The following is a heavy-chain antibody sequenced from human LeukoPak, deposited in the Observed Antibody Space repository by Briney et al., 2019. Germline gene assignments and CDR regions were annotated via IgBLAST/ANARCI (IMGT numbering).Heavy chain of an antibody. CDR3: GRHDYGDSSAAFDI. CDR2: IYRTGRT. J-gene: IGHJ3*02. CDR1: GDSISNNYL. D-gene: IGHD4-17*01. Sequence: SGTLSLTCAVSGDSISNNYLWRWVRQFPGKGLEYIGEIYRTGRTNYNPSLKSRVTISIDKSENQFSLNLRSVTAADTAVYYCGRHDYGDSSAAFDIWGQGTMVTVSS. V-gene: IGHV4-4*02.